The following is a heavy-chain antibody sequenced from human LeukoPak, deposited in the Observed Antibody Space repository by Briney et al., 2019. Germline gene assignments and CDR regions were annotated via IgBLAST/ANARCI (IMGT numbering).Heavy chain of an antibody. CDR2: INHSGST. D-gene: IGHD3-9*01. CDR3: ARPSFRVLRYFDWPNAFDI. J-gene: IGHJ3*02. V-gene: IGHV4-34*01. Sequence: PSETLSLTCAVYGGSFSGYYWSWIRQPPGKGLEWIGEINHSGSTNYNPSLKSRVTISVDTSKNQFSLKQSSVTAADTAVYYCARPSFRVLRYFDWPNAFDIWGQGTMVTVSS. CDR1: GGSFSGYY.